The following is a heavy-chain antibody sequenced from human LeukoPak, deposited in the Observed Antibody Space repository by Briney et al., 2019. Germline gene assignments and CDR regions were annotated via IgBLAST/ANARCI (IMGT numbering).Heavy chain of an antibody. CDR1: GGSINSHSYY. D-gene: IGHD5-24*01. CDR2: VYYDGTS. Sequence: SETLSLACTVSGGSINSHSYYWGWIRQPPGKGLEWIGSVYYDGTSYSNPSLKTRVGVFVDTSRDQFSLDLDFVTAADTALYYCARHISTNTGYFDSCGQGTLVSVSS. J-gene: IGHJ4*02. V-gene: IGHV4-39*01. CDR3: ARHISTNTGYFDS.